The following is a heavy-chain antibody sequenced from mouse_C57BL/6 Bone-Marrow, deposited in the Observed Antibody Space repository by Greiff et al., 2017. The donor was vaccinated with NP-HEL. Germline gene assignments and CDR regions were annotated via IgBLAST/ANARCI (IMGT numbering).Heavy chain of an antibody. V-gene: IGHV1-5*01. Sequence: EVKVEESGTVLARPGASVKMSCKTSGYTFTSYWMHWVKQRPGQGLEWIGAIYPGNSDTSYNQKFKGKAKLTAVTSASTAYMELSSLTNEDSAVYYCTKSDGYYCYFDYWGQGTTLTVSS. CDR2: IYPGNSDT. D-gene: IGHD2-3*01. CDR1: GYTFTSYW. J-gene: IGHJ2*01. CDR3: TKSDGYYCYFDY.